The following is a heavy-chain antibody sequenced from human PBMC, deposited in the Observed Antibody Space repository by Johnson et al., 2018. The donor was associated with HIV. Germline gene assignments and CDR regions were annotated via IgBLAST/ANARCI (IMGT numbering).Heavy chain of an antibody. D-gene: IGHD1-26*01. J-gene: IGHJ3*02. V-gene: IGHV3-7*01. CDR1: GFIFIDYH. CDR2: INEDGSNK. Sequence: EVQLLESGGGVVQPGGSLRLSCTASGFIFIDYHMTWVRQAPGQGLEWVANINEDGSNKFYVDSVKGRFTISRDNAKNSLSLQMNSLRAEDTAVYYCGREYKLSSGTYSSAFDIWGQGTMVIVSS. CDR3: GREYKLSSGTYSSAFDI.